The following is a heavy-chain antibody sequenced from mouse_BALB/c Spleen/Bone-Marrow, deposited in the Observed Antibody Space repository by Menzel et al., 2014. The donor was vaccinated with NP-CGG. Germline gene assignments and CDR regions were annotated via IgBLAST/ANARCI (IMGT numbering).Heavy chain of an antibody. J-gene: IGHJ2*01. Sequence: DVHLVESGGGLVQPGGSRKLSCAASGFTFSSFGMHWVRQAPERGLEWVAYICSGSSTIFYADTVKGRFTISRDNPKNTLFLQMTSLRSEDTAMYYCTRGGNWEDFDYWGQGTTLTVSS. D-gene: IGHD4-1*01. CDR3: TRGGNWEDFDY. CDR1: GFTFSSFG. CDR2: ICSGSSTI. V-gene: IGHV5-17*02.